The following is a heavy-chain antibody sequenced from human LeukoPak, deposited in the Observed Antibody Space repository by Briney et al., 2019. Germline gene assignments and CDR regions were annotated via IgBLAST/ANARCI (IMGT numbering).Heavy chain of an antibody. CDR1: GFTFSSYA. CDR2: ISYDGSNK. CDR3: AKPYGTGYSSSWYVNYFDY. J-gene: IGHJ4*02. V-gene: IGHV3-30-3*02. D-gene: IGHD6-13*01. Sequence: GGSLRLSCAASGFTFSSYAMHWVRQAPGKGLEWVAVISYDGSNKYYADSVKGRFTISRDNSKNTLYLQMNSLRAEDTAVYYCAKPYGTGYSSSWYVNYFDYWGQGTLVTVSS.